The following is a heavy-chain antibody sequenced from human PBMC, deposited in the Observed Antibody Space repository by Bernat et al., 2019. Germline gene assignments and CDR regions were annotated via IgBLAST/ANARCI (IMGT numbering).Heavy chain of an antibody. J-gene: IGHJ4*02. Sequence: EVQLVESGGGLIKPGGSLRLSCAASGFTLSSYGMNWVRQAPGKGLEWVSFISSSSNSIYYADSVNGRFTVSRDNAKNSLYLQMSSLRAEDTAVYYCARHRAWELRDYWGQGTLVTVSS. D-gene: IGHD1-26*01. CDR3: ARHRAWELRDY. V-gene: IGHV3-21*01. CDR2: ISSSSNSI. CDR1: GFTLSSYG.